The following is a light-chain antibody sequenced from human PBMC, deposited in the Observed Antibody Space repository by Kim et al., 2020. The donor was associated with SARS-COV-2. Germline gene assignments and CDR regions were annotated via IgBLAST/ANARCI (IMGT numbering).Light chain of an antibody. CDR2: AAS. Sequence: ASVGDRVTITCRTSETIDSHLNWYQQKPGKAPKLLISAASSFQSGVPSRFSGSGSGTDFTLTIRSLQPEDFATYYCQQSYSTPFTFGQGTRLDIK. J-gene: IGKJ5*01. CDR1: ETIDSH. V-gene: IGKV1-39*01. CDR3: QQSYSTPFT.